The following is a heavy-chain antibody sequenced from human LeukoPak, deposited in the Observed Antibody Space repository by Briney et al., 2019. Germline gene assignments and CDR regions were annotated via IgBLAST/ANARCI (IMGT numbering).Heavy chain of an antibody. J-gene: IGHJ4*02. V-gene: IGHV3-7*01. Sequence: GGSLRLSCAASGFTFSSYWMSWVRKAPGKGLEWVANIKKDGSEKYYVDSVKGRFTISRDNAKKSLYLQMNSLGAEDTAVYYCARHLSGITGYTYGRGIDYWGQGTLLTVSA. CDR2: IKKDGSEK. CDR1: GFTFSSYW. D-gene: IGHD5-18*01. CDR3: ARHLSGITGYTYGRGIDY.